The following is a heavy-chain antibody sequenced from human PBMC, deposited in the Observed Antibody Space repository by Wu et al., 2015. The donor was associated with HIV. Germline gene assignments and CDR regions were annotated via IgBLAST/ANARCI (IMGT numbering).Heavy chain of an antibody. D-gene: IGHD2-2*01. CDR1: GYTFTGYY. CDR3: AKSMVPAAAHHYYYYYYGMDV. V-gene: IGHV1-2*02. CDR2: INPNSGGT. J-gene: IGHJ6*02. Sequence: QVQLVQSGAEVKKPGASVKVSCKASGYTFTGYYMHWVRQAPGQGLEWMGWINPNSGGTNYAQKFQGRVTMTRDTSISTAYMELSRLRSDDTAVYYCAKSMVPAAAHHYYYYYYGMDVWGQGTTVTVSS.